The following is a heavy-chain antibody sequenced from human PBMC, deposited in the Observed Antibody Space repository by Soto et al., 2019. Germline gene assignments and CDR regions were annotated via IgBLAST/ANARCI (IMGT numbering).Heavy chain of an antibody. CDR1: GGSISSGGYY. V-gene: IGHV4-31*03. D-gene: IGHD5-18*01. CDR3: ARSPDRPAQLWLRYYFDY. CDR2: IYYSGST. Sequence: SETLSLTCTVSGGSISSGGYYWSWIRQHPGKGLEWIGYIYYSGSTYYNPSLKSRVTISVDTSKNQFSLKLSSVTAADTAVYYCARSPDRPAQLWLRYYFDYWGQGTLVTVSS. J-gene: IGHJ4*02.